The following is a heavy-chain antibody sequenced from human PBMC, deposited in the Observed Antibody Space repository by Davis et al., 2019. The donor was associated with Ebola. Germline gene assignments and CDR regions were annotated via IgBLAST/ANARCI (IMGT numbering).Heavy chain of an antibody. V-gene: IGHV1-8*01. CDR1: GYTFTSYD. D-gene: IGHD2-2*01. CDR2: MNPNSGNT. Sequence: ASVKVSCKASGYTFTSYDINWVRQATGQGLEWMGWMNPNSGNTGYAQKFQGRVTMTRNTSISTAYMELSSLRSEDTAVYYCARDGCSSTSCYVFYYYYGMDVWGQGTTVTVSS. J-gene: IGHJ6*02. CDR3: ARDGCSSTSCYVFYYYYGMDV.